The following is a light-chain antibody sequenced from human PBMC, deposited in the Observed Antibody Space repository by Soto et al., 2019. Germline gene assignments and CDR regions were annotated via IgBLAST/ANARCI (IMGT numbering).Light chain of an antibody. J-gene: IGKJ2*01. CDR1: QSVLHSSNKKNY. CDR2: WAS. CDR3: QQYFSSPLT. V-gene: IGKV4-1*01. Sequence: DIVLTQSPDSLAVSLGERATINCKSSQSVLHSSNKKNYLAWYQQKPGQSPKMLISWASTRDSGVPERFSGSGSGTAFSLTISSLQAEDVAVYYCQQYFSSPLTFGQGTKLGV.